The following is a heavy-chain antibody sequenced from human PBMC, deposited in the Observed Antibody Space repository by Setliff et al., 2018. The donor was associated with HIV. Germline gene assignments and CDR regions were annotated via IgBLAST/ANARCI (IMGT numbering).Heavy chain of an antibody. J-gene: IGHJ6*02. CDR2: IYYTGST. CDR1: RGSISSSGNY. D-gene: IGHD3-10*01. V-gene: IGHV4-31*03. CDR3: ARDLSPYGSGDPYYYFGMDV. Sequence: LSLTCTVSRGSISSSGNYWTWIRQRPGKGLEWIGYIYYTGSTYYHPSLKSRVLISVDTSNNLFSLSLRSVTAADTAVYYCARDLSPYGSGDPYYYFGMDVWGQGTTVTVSS.